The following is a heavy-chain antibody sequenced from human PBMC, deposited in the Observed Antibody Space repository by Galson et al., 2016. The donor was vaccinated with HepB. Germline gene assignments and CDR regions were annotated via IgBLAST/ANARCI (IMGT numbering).Heavy chain of an antibody. CDR1: GISVTTFEVG. CDR3: AHRGRTRYFDT. V-gene: IGHV2-5*02. D-gene: IGHD3/OR15-3a*01. Sequence: PALVKPTQTLTLTCSVSGISVTTFEVGVGWIRQSPGKAPEWLAIIYWDDEDRYSPSLKSRLTITRDTSKNQVVLTMINMDPEETATYYCAHRGRTRYFDTWGQGTLVTVSS. J-gene: IGHJ4*02. CDR2: IYWDDED.